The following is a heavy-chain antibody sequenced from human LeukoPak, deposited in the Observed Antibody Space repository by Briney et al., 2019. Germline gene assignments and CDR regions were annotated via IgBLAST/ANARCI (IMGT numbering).Heavy chain of an antibody. CDR2: IYHSGST. D-gene: IGHD6-13*01. V-gene: IGHV4-30-2*01. Sequence: SETLSLTCNVSGGSISSGGYYWSWIRQPPGKGLEWIGYIYHSGSTYYNPSLKSRVTISVDTSKNQFSLKLSSVTAADTAVYYCASSIAAAGTSYFQHWGQGTLVTVSS. J-gene: IGHJ1*01. CDR3: ASSIAAAGTSYFQH. CDR1: GGSISSGGYY.